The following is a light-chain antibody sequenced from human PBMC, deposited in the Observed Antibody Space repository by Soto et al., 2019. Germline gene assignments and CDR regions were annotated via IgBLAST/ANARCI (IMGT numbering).Light chain of an antibody. Sequence: VLTQPPSASGTPGQRVTISCSGSSSNIGSNYVYWYQQLPGTAPKLLIYSNNQRPSGVPDRFSGSKSGTSASLAISGLRSEDEADYYCAAWDDSLSGHYVFGTGTKVTVL. CDR3: AAWDDSLSGHYV. CDR2: SNN. CDR1: SSNIGSNY. V-gene: IGLV1-47*02. J-gene: IGLJ1*01.